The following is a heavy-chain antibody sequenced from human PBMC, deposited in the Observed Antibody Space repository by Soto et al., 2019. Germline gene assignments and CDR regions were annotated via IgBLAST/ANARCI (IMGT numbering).Heavy chain of an antibody. Sequence: PSETLSLTCTVSGGSISSGDYYWSWIRQPPGKGLEWIGYIYHSGSTYYNPSLKSRVTISVDTSKNQFSLKLSSVTAADTAVYYCARERPDGARLDPWGQRTLVTRLL. V-gene: IGHV4-30-4*01. CDR2: IYHSGST. D-gene: IGHD6-6*01. J-gene: IGHJ5*02. CDR1: GGSISSGDYY. CDR3: ARERPDGARLDP.